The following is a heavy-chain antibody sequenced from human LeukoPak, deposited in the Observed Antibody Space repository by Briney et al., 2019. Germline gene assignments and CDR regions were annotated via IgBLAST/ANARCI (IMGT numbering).Heavy chain of an antibody. J-gene: IGHJ4*02. CDR1: GFTLTITN. CDR3: PVAGGNTPFYL. CDR2: IVVGSGNT. V-gene: IGHV1-58*02. D-gene: IGHD2-2*02. Sequence: SVKVSFKCSGFTLTITNMQWGRLARGQRLEWIGWIVVGSGNTNYAQKFQERVTITKDMSTSTAYMELSSLRSEDTAAYYCPVAGGNTPFYLCGRGTLVTVSS.